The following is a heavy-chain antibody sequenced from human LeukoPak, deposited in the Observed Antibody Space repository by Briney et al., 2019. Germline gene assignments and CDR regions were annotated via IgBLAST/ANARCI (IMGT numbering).Heavy chain of an antibody. CDR2: INHSGST. CDR3: ARQGIAGYFDY. Sequence: SETLSLTCAVYGGSFSGYYWSWIRQPPGKGLEWIGEINHSGSTNYNPSLKSRVTISVDTSKNQFSLKLSSVTAADTAVYYCARQGIAGYFDYWGQGTLVTVSS. J-gene: IGHJ4*02. V-gene: IGHV4-34*01. D-gene: IGHD6-13*01. CDR1: GGSFSGYY.